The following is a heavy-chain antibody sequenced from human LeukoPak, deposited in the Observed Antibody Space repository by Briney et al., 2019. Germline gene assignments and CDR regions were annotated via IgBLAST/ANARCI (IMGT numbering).Heavy chain of an antibody. J-gene: IGHJ5*02. CDR1: GFTFSSYR. CDR2: ISSSSRYI. D-gene: IGHD2-2*01. CDR3: ARDRVVVVPAAIWFDP. V-gene: IGHV3-21*01. Sequence: GGSLRLSCAASGFTFSSYRMNGVGQARGKGLEWVSSISSSSRYIYYADSVKGRFTISRDNAKNSLYLQMNSLRAEDTAVYYCARDRVVVVPAAIWFDPWGQGTLVTVPS.